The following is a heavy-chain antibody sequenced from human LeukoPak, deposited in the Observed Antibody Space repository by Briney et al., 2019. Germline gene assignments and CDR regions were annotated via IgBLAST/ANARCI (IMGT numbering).Heavy chain of an antibody. D-gene: IGHD4-23*01. CDR2: INAGIANT. CDR1: GYTFTNYA. CDR3: ARTQGVYYGGNFGAFDI. V-gene: IGHV1-3*01. J-gene: IGHJ3*02. Sequence: ASVKVSCKASGYTFTNYAIHWVRQAPGQRLEWMGWINAGIANTEYSQKFQDRVAITRDTSASTAYMELSSLRSEDTSVYYCARTQGVYYGGNFGAFDIWGQGTMVTVSS.